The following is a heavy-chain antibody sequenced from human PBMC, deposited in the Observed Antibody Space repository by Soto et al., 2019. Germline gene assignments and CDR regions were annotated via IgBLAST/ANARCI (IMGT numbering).Heavy chain of an antibody. J-gene: IGHJ4*02. CDR2: ISSGRGATI. V-gene: IGHV3-23*04. CDR3: AKDQGEGGDYENLRPRD. CDR1: GFTFRHYA. Sequence: EVQLVESGGGLVQPGGSLRLSCAASGFTFRHYAMNWVRQAPGKGLEWVSGISSGRGATIRYAESVQGRFSISRDNSKNTLFLQMNNLRVDDTALDYCAKDQGEGGDYENLRPRDGGQGILVTVSS. D-gene: IGHD4-17*01.